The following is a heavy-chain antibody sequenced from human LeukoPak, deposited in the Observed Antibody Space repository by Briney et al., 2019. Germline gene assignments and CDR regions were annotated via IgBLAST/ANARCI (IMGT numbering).Heavy chain of an antibody. CDR3: ARDRDYGDYVTSPFDY. J-gene: IGHJ4*02. D-gene: IGHD4-17*01. CDR2: IIPILGIP. CDR1: GGTFSSYA. Sequence: SVKVSCKASGGTFSSYAICWVRQTPQQGLEWMGSIIPILGIPNYAQKFQGTVTITADKSTSTAYMELSSLRSEDTAVYYCARDRDYGDYVTSPFDYWGQGTLVTVSS. V-gene: IGHV1-69*04.